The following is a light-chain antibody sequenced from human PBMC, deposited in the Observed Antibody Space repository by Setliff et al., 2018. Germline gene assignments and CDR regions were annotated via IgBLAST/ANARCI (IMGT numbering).Light chain of an antibody. CDR3: SSYTSNSVLGI. V-gene: IGLV2-14*03. J-gene: IGLJ2*01. CDR1: RYDIGDHDY. Sequence: LTQPASVSGSPGQSITISCSGTRYDIGDHDYVSWYQQYPGEAPKLLIYDVSKRPSGVSGRFSGSKSGTTASLTISALRTEDEADYYCSSYTSNSVLGIFGGGTK. CDR2: DVS.